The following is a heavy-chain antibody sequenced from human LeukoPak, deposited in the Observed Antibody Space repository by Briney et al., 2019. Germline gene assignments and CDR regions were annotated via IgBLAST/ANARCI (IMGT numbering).Heavy chain of an antibody. Sequence: SETLSLTCAVTGGSISSGGYSWSWIRQPPGKGLEWIVYIYHSGSTYYNPSLKSRVTISVDRSKNQYSLKLSSVTAADTAVYYCARVEPYCSSTSCALGYFDLWGRGTLVTVSS. V-gene: IGHV4-30-2*01. CDR3: ARVEPYCSSTSCALGYFDL. J-gene: IGHJ2*01. CDR2: IYHSGST. CDR1: GGSISSGGYS. D-gene: IGHD2-2*01.